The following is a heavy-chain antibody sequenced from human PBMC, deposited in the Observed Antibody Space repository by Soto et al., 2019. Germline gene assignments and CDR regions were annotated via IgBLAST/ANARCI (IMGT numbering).Heavy chain of an antibody. J-gene: IGHJ4*02. Sequence: ASVKVSCKASCYTFTSYGISWVRQAPLQGLEWMAWINPYNGNTKYAEKFLGRVTVTTDTSTATAYMEVRSLTSDDTAVFYCARVGVGLAAPRVWPYWGQGNPVTVSS. CDR1: CYTFTSYG. CDR3: ARVGVGLAAPRVWPY. D-gene: IGHD6-13*01. CDR2: INPYNGNT. V-gene: IGHV1-18*01.